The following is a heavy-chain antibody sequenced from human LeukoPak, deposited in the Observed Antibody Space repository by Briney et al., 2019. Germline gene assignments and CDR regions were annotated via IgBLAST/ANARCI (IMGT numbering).Heavy chain of an antibody. J-gene: IGHJ4*02. D-gene: IGHD3-10*01. CDR1: GGSFSGYY. V-gene: IGHV4-34*01. Sequence: KPSETLSLTCAVYGGSFSGYYWSWIRQPPGKGLEWIGEINHSGSTNYNSSLKSRVTISVDTSKNQFSLKLSSVTAADTAVYYCARDSGFRELLYNYWGQGTLVTVSS. CDR2: INHSGST. CDR3: ARDSGFRELLYNY.